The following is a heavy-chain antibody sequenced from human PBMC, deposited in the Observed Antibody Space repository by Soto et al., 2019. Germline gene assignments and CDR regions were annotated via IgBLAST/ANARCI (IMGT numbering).Heavy chain of an antibody. CDR3: ARRPAAEAFDI. CDR1: DGSISNYY. Sequence: QVQLQESGPGLVKPSGTLSLTCTVSDGSISNYYWSWIRQPPGKGLEWIGYIYYTGSTNYNPSLKSRVTFSVDTSKNQFSLKLNSVTAADTAVYYCARRPAAEAFDIWGQGTMVTVSS. D-gene: IGHD6-13*01. J-gene: IGHJ3*02. V-gene: IGHV4-59*08. CDR2: IYYTGST.